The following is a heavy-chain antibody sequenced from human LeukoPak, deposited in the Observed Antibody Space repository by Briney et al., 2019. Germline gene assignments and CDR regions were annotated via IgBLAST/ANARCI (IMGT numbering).Heavy chain of an antibody. D-gene: IGHD2-15*01. V-gene: IGHV3-33*01. CDR2: IWYDGSNK. CDR1: GFTLSSYG. CDR3: AGGQWSDAFDI. Sequence: GRSLRLSCAASGFTLSSYGMHWVRQAPGKGLEWVAVIWYDGSNKYYADSVEGRFTISRDNSKNTLYLQMNSLRAEDTAVYYCAGGQWSDAFDIWGQGTMVTVSS. J-gene: IGHJ3*02.